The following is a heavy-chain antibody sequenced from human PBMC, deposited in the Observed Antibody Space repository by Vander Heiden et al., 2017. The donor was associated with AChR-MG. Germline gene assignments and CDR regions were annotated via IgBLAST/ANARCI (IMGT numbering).Heavy chain of an antibody. J-gene: IGHJ5*02. D-gene: IGHD6-13*01. Sequence: EVQLVESGGGLVQPGGSLRPSWAASGVTFSSCGMNWVRQAPGKGLEWVSYISSSSSTIYYADSVKGRFTISRDNAKNSLYLQMNSLRDEDTAVYYCARDKRSSGWSSDNWFDPWGQGTLVTVSS. CDR2: ISSSSSTI. CDR3: ARDKRSSGWSSDNWFDP. CDR1: GVTFSSCG. V-gene: IGHV3-48*02.